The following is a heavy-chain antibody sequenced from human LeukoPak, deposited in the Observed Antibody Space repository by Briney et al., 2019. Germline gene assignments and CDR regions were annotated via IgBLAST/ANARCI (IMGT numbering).Heavy chain of an antibody. Sequence: ASVKVSCKASGYTFTSYGISWVRQAPGQGLEWMGWISAYNGNTNYAQKLQGRVTMTTDTSTSTAYMELSSLRSEDTAVYYCATRHYDILTGYYLTAYYFDYWGQGTLVTVSS. CDR1: GYTFTSYG. CDR3: ATRHYDILTGYYLTAYYFDY. D-gene: IGHD3-9*01. J-gene: IGHJ4*02. CDR2: ISAYNGNT. V-gene: IGHV1-18*01.